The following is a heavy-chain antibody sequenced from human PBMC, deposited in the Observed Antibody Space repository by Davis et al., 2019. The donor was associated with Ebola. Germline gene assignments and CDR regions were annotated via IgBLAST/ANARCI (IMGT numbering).Heavy chain of an antibody. CDR1: VGTFASFA. D-gene: IGHD3-22*01. V-gene: IGHV1-69*13. Sequence: SVKVSCKASVGTFASFAVNWVRQAPGQGLEWMGGIIPMFRSANYAQKFQDRLTITADDSTRTVYMELSSLRSEDTAVYYCARVRTGYYYDSSDSPSWFDPWGQGTLVTVSS. J-gene: IGHJ5*02. CDR2: IIPMFRSA. CDR3: ARVRTGYYYDSSDSPSWFDP.